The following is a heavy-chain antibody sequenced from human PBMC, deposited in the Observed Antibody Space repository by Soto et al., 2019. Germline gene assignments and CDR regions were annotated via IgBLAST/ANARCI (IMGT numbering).Heavy chain of an antibody. V-gene: IGHV3-7*01. D-gene: IGHD3-3*01. Sequence: GGSLRLSCAASGFTFSSYWMSWVRQAPGKGLEWVANIKQDGSEKYYVDSVKGRFTISRDNAKNSLYLQMNSLRAEDTAVYYCARDYGSGYYTGITSFFDYWGQGTLVTVSS. CDR2: IKQDGSEK. J-gene: IGHJ4*02. CDR1: GFTFSSYW. CDR3: ARDYGSGYYTGITSFFDY.